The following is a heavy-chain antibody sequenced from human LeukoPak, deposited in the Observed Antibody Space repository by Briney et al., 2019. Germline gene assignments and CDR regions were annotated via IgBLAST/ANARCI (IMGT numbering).Heavy chain of an antibody. J-gene: IGHJ4*02. Sequence: GGSLRLSCAASGFTFSNYWMHWVRQAPGKGLVWVSRINSDGSSTSYGDSVKGRFTISRDNAKNTLYLQMNSLRAEDTAVYYCARKGAVAGTADYWGQGTLITVSS. V-gene: IGHV3-74*01. D-gene: IGHD6-19*01. CDR2: INSDGSST. CDR1: GFTFSNYW. CDR3: ARKGAVAGTADY.